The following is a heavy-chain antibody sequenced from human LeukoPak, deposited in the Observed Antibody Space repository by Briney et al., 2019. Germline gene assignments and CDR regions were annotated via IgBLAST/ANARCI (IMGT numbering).Heavy chain of an antibody. Sequence: PSETLSLTCAVYGGSFSGYYWSWIRQPPGKGLEWIGEINHSGSTNYNPSLKSRVTISVDTSKNQFSLKLSSVTAADTAVYYCARTALGDFWSGYYPEADYWGQGTLVTVSS. CDR1: GGSFSGYY. CDR3: ARTALGDFWSGYYPEADY. D-gene: IGHD3-3*01. V-gene: IGHV4-34*01. CDR2: INHSGST. J-gene: IGHJ4*02.